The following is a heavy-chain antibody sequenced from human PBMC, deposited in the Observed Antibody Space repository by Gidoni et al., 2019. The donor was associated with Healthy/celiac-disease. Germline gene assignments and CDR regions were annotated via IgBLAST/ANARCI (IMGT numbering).Heavy chain of an antibody. Sequence: QVQLQQWGAGLLTPSETLSLTCAVYGGSFSGYYWSWIRQPPGKGLEWIGEINHSGSTNYNPSLKSRVTISVDTSKNQFSLKLSSVTAADTAVYYCVLRYFDWLLYFDYWGQGTLVTVSS. D-gene: IGHD3-9*01. CDR2: INHSGST. CDR3: VLRYFDWLLYFDY. J-gene: IGHJ4*02. CDR1: GGSFSGYY. V-gene: IGHV4-34*01.